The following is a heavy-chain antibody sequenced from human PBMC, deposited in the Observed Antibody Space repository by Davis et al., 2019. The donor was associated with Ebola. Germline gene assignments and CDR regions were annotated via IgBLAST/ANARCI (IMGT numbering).Heavy chain of an antibody. V-gene: IGHV1-3*01. D-gene: IGHD6-13*01. CDR2: INAGNGNT. CDR3: ARDHSSSHLFDY. CDR1: GYTFTSYY. J-gene: IGHJ4*02. Sequence: AASVKVSCKASGYTFTSYYMHWVRQAPGQRLEWMGWINAGNGNTKYSQKFQGRVTITRDTSASTAYMELSSLRSEDTAVYYCARDHSSSHLFDYWGQGTLVTVSS.